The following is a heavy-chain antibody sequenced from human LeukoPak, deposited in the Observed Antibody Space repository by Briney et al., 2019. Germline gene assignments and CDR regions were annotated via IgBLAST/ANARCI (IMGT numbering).Heavy chain of an antibody. CDR3: AELGITMIGGV. D-gene: IGHD3-10*02. Sequence: GGSLRLSCAASGFTFSSYSMNWVRQAPGKGLEWVSSISSSSSYIYYADSVKGRFTIYRDNAKKSLYLQMNSLRAEYTAGYYCAELGITMIGGVWGKGTTVTISS. CDR2: ISSSSSYI. J-gene: IGHJ6*04. V-gene: IGHV3-21*01. CDR1: GFTFSSYS.